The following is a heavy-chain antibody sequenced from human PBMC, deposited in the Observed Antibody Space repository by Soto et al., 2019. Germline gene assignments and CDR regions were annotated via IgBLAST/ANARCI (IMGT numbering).Heavy chain of an antibody. D-gene: IGHD5-18*01. Sequence: QVQLVQSGAEVKKPGSSVTVSSKTSGGTFSKDAINWVRQAPGQGLEWMGLLIPVFGSPIYAQKFQGRIRITAVESTSTAFMDLSSLRSEDTAVYYCSRVLGYTFEPGKTRYYAMDVWGQGTTVSVSS. J-gene: IGHJ6*02. V-gene: IGHV1-69*01. CDR1: GGTFSKDA. CDR2: LIPVFGSP. CDR3: SRVLGYTFEPGKTRYYAMDV.